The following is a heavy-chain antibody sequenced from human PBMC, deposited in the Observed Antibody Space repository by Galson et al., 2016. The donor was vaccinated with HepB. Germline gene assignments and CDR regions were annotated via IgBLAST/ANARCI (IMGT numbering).Heavy chain of an antibody. Sequence: SVKVSRKASGYTFSSNDLNWVRQATGHGLAWMGWLNRNSGNTGHVQKFQGSVTMTRNPYISTAYMELSSLRSDDTADYYCASVSVFGGGMDGWGQGTTVTVS. CDR2: LNRNSGNT. J-gene: IGHJ6*02. V-gene: IGHV1-8*01. CDR1: GYTFSSND. D-gene: IGHD3-16*01. CDR3: ASVSVFGGGMDG.